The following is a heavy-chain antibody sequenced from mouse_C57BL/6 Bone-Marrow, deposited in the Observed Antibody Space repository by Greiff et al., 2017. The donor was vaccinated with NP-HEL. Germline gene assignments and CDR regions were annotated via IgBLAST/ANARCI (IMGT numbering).Heavy chain of an antibody. J-gene: IGHJ1*03. CDR1: GFTFSDYG. CDR2: ISSGSSTI. D-gene: IGHD2-12*01. CDR3: ARESYRKHWYFDV. V-gene: IGHV5-17*01. Sequence: EVQRVESGGGLVKPGGSLKLSCAASGFTFSDYGMHWVRQAPEKGLEWVAYISSGSSTIYYADTVKGRFTISIDNAKNTLFLQMTSLRSEDTAIYYCARESYRKHWYFDVWGTGTTVTVSS.